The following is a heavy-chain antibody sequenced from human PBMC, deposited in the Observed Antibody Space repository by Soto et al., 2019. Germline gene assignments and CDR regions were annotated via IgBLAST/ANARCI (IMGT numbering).Heavy chain of an antibody. Sequence: QVQLVQSGAEVKKPGASVKVSCTASGYPFTSYGISWVRQAPGQGVEWMGWIRPYNGNTNSAQNFQGRVTMTTDTSTSTAYRELRSLRSDDTADYYFARKGVTSSWYGGGHDHWGQGPLLTVSS. D-gene: IGHD6-13*01. J-gene: IGHJ4*02. V-gene: IGHV1-18*04. CDR3: ARKGVTSSWYGGGHDH. CDR1: GYPFTSYG. CDR2: IRPYNGNT.